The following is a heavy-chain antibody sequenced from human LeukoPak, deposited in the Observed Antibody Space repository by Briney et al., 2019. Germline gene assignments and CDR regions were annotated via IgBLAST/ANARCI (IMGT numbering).Heavy chain of an antibody. CDR2: INHSGST. Sequence: SETLSLTCAVYGGSFSGYYWSWTRQPPGKGLEWIGEINHSGSTNYNPSLKSRVTISVDTSKNQFSLKLSSVTAADTAVYYCARPPFSYYGSGGYFDYWGQGTLVTVSS. J-gene: IGHJ4*02. CDR3: ARPPFSYYGSGGYFDY. V-gene: IGHV4-34*01. D-gene: IGHD3-10*01. CDR1: GGSFSGYY.